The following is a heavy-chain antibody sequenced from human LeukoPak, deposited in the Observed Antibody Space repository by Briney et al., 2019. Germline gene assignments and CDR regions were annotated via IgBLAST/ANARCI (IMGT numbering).Heavy chain of an antibody. Sequence: SETLSLTCTVSGGSICNYYWSWIRQSPEKGLEWIGYIYHSGSANYNPSLTSRVTISVDTSKNQFSLQLASVTAADTAVYYCARGGGFGSPPGFWGQGTLVTVSS. V-gene: IGHV4-59*01. D-gene: IGHD1-26*01. CDR1: GGSICNYY. CDR3: ARGGGFGSPPGF. CDR2: IYHSGSA. J-gene: IGHJ4*02.